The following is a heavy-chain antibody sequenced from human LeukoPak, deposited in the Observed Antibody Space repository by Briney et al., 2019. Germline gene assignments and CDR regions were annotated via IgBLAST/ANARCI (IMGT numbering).Heavy chain of an antibody. D-gene: IGHD3-10*01. CDR3: ARGYMYYYGSGSYPHYYYMDV. CDR2: MNHSGSA. V-gene: IGHV4-34*01. CDR1: GGSFSGYY. Sequence: SETLSLTCAVYGGSFSGYYWTWIRQPPGKGLEWIGEMNHSGSANYNPSLKSRVTISVDTSKNQFSLKLSSVTAADTAVYYCARGYMYYYGSGSYPHYYYMDVWGKGTTVTISS. J-gene: IGHJ6*03.